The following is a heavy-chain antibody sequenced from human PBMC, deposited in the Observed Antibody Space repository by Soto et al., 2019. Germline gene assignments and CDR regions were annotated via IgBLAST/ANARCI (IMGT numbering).Heavy chain of an antibody. CDR3: ARGVRRPSLLPYYYYMDV. V-gene: IGHV4-34*01. Sequence: SETLSLTCAVYGGSFSGYYWSWIRQPPGKGLEWIGEINHSGSTNYNPSLKSRVTISVDTSKNQFSLKLSSVTAADTAVYYCARGVRRPSLLPYYYYMDVWGKGTTVTVSS. CDR2: INHSGST. J-gene: IGHJ6*03. D-gene: IGHD2-15*01. CDR1: GGSFSGYY.